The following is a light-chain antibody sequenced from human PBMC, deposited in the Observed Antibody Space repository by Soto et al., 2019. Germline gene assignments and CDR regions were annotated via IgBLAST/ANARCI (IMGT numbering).Light chain of an antibody. CDR3: QQRHMWPIT. V-gene: IGKV3-11*01. Sequence: EVVLTQSPVTLSLSPGERAXXSCRARQSFRGLLAWYQQKPGQAPRXXIYDAYNRATGIPPRFSGSGAGTDFTLTISSLEPEDSAVYYCQQRHMWPITFGQGTRLEIK. J-gene: IGKJ5*01. CDR1: QSFRGL. CDR2: DAY.